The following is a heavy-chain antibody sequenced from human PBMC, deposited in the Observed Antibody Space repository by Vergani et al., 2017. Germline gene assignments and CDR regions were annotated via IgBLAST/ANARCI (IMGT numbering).Heavy chain of an antibody. J-gene: IGHJ4*02. V-gene: IGHV3-23*01. CDR2: LTGGGGST. D-gene: IGHD4/OR15-4a*01. Sequence: EVQLLQSGGSLKQPGGSVRLSCAASGFTFSTYAMHWVRQAPGKGLEWVSALTGGGGSTYYADSFKGRFIISRDNSRDTLYLQMNSLRPEDTATYYCVKDEGCYENYFDSWCEEGLVTVFS. CDR1: GFTFSTYA. CDR3: VKDEGCYENYFDS.